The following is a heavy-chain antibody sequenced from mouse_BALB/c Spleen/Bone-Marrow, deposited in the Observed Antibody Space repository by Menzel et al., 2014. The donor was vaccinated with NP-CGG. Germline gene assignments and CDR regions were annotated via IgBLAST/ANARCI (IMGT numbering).Heavy chain of an antibody. CDR3: ARNYYGIPYYFDY. D-gene: IGHD1-1*01. Sequence: VHLVESGPGLVSPSQSLSITCTVSGFSLXRYNVHWVRQPPGKGLEWLGMIWNGGSTDYNSALKSRLGISKDNSKSQVFLKMNSLQTDDTAMYYCARNYYGIPYYFDYWGQGTTLTVSS. V-gene: IGHV2-6-4*01. J-gene: IGHJ2*01. CDR2: IWNGGST. CDR1: GFSLXRYN.